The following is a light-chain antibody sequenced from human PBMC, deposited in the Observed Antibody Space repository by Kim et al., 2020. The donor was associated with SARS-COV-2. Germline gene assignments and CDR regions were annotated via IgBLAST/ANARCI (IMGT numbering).Light chain of an antibody. Sequence: DIQMTQSPSTLSASVGDRVTITCRASQSITNSLAWYQQRPGKAPKVLIYKASSLGSGVPSRFSGSGSGTEFTLTISSLQPDDFATYYCQQYNSYPVTFGQGTKLEIK. CDR3: QQYNSYPVT. J-gene: IGKJ2*01. V-gene: IGKV1-5*03. CDR1: QSITNS. CDR2: KAS.